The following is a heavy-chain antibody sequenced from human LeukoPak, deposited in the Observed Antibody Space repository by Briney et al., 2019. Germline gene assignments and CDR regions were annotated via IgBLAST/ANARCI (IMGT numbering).Heavy chain of an antibody. CDR2: IYPGDSDT. CDR1: GYSFTSYW. D-gene: IGHD2-21*02. Sequence: GESLKISCKGSGYSFTSYWIGWVRQMPGKGLGWMGIIYPGDSDTRYSPSFQGQVTISADKSISTAYLQWSSLKASDTAMYYCAVAYCGGDCYSGFYYGMDVWGQGTTVTVSS. V-gene: IGHV5-51*01. CDR3: AVAYCGGDCYSGFYYGMDV. J-gene: IGHJ6*02.